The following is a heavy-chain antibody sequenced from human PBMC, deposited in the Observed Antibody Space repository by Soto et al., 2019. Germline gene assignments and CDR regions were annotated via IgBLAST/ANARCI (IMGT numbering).Heavy chain of an antibody. CDR2: ISSSSSYI. Sequence: GSLRLSCAASGFTFSSYSMNWVRQAPGKGLEWVSSISSSSSYIYYADSVKGRFTISRDNAKNSLYLQMNSLRAEDTAVYYCARRYLYYYGMDVWGQGTTVTVSS. V-gene: IGHV3-21*01. CDR3: ARRYLYYYGMDV. CDR1: GFTFSSYS. J-gene: IGHJ6*02. D-gene: IGHD1-26*01.